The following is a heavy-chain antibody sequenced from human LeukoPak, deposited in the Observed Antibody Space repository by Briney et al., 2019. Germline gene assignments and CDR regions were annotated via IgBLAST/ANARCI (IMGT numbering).Heavy chain of an antibody. V-gene: IGHV3-30*02. Sequence: GGSLRLSCAASGFTFSSYGMHWVRQAPGKGLEWVAFIRYDGSNKYYADSVKGRFTISRDNSKNTLYLQMNSLRAEDTAVCYCAKIPVDSSGYHDYWGQGTLVTVSS. CDR2: IRYDGSNK. J-gene: IGHJ4*02. CDR3: AKIPVDSSGYHDY. D-gene: IGHD3-22*01. CDR1: GFTFSSYG.